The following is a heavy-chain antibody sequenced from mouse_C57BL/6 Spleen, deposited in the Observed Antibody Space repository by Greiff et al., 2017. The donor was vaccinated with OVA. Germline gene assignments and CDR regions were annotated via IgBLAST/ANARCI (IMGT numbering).Heavy chain of an antibody. J-gene: IGHJ4*01. Sequence: VKVVESGPGLVSPSQSLSITCTVSGFSLTSYGVHWVRQPPGKGLEWLVVIWSDGSTTYNSALKSRLSISKDNSKSQVFLKMNSLQTDDTAMYYCVRGYDYDSYAMDYWGQGTSVTVSS. CDR3: VRGYDYDSYAMDY. D-gene: IGHD2-4*01. V-gene: IGHV2-6*03. CDR2: IWSDGST. CDR1: GFSLTSYG.